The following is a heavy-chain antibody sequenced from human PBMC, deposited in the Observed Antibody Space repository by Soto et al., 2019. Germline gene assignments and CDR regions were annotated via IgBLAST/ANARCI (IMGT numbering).Heavy chain of an antibody. CDR1: GFTFSEYG. V-gene: IGHV3-30*18. D-gene: IGHD2-15*01. Sequence: PGGSLRLSCIASGFTFSEYGIHWVRQAPGKGLEWVAVISYGGSHKYYAGSVKGRFTISRDDSKNTVYLQMNSLKTDDTAVYYCAKEMFPRTVLDSSSPWGDFWGRGSLVTVSS. CDR3: AKEMFPRTVLDSSSPWGDF. CDR2: ISYGGSHK. J-gene: IGHJ4*02.